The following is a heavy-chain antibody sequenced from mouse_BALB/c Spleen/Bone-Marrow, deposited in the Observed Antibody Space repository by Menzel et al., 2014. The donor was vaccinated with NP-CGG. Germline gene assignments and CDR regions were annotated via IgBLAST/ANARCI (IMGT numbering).Heavy chain of an antibody. D-gene: IGHD2-3*01. V-gene: IGHV1-74*04. CDR1: GYTFTSYW. J-gene: IGHJ2*01. Sequence: LVESGVALVRPGASVQLSCKASGYTFTSYWMNWVKQRPEQGLEWLGRVDPYDSETHFNQKFKDKAILTVDKSSSTAYVQLSSLTSEDSAVYCGARYDGYYDYWGQGTPRTVTS. CDR3: ARYDGYYDY. CDR2: VDPYDSET.